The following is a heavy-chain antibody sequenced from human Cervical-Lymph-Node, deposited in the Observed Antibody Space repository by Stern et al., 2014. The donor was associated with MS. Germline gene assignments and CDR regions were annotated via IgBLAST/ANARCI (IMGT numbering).Heavy chain of an antibody. CDR2: LIPNVGSP. D-gene: IGHD1-26*01. CDR1: GDSFRSSG. CDR3: ARDQSGANNALDV. Sequence: VQLVQSGAEVKRPGSSVKVSCKASGDSFRSSGISWVRQAPGEGLEWMGRLIPNVGSPKVVKKFQGSVTLTADTSVNTAYMEGSNLGLEDTAVYYCARDQSGANNALDVWGQGTLVIVSS. J-gene: IGHJ1*01. V-gene: IGHV1-69*06.